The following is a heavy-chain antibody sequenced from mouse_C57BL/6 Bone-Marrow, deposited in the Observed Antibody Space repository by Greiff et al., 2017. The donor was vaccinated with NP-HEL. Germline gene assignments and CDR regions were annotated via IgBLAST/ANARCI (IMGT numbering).Heavy chain of an antibody. CDR3: ASPYDYDVAWFAY. V-gene: IGHV5-6*01. D-gene: IGHD2-4*01. J-gene: IGHJ3*01. CDR1: GFTFSSYG. Sequence: EVQVVESGGDLVKPGGSLKLSCAASGFTFSSYGMSWVRQTPEKRLEWVATISSGGSYTYYPDSVKGRFTISRDNAKNTLYLQMSSLKSEDIAMYYCASPYDYDVAWFAYWGQGTLVTVSA. CDR2: ISSGGSYT.